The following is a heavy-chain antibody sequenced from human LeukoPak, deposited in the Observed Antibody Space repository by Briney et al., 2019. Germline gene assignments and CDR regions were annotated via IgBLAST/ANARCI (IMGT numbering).Heavy chain of an antibody. J-gene: IGHJ3*02. CDR3: ARDWYYDSSGYYPPGVNAFDI. D-gene: IGHD3-22*01. CDR1: GFIFSGYW. CDR2: IKHDGSAA. Sequence: GGSLRLSCAASGFIFSGYWMTWVRQTPGKGLEWVANIKHDGSAANYMDSVRGRFTVSRDNAKNSLYLQMNSLRAEDTAVYYCARDWYYDSSGYYPPGVNAFDIWGQGTMVTVSS. V-gene: IGHV3-7*01.